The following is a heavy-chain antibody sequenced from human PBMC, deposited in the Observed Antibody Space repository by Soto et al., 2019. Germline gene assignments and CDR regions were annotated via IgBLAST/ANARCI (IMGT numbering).Heavy chain of an antibody. CDR2: IYYSGST. J-gene: IGHJ4*02. CDR3: ASSFYGDYPGY. D-gene: IGHD4-17*01. CDR1: GGSISSYY. V-gene: IGHV4-59*01. Sequence: SETLSLTCTVSGGSISSYYWSWIRQPPGKGLEWIGYIYYSGSTNYNPSLKSRVTISVDTSKNQFSLKLSSVTAADTAVYYCASSFYGDYPGYWGQGTLVTVSS.